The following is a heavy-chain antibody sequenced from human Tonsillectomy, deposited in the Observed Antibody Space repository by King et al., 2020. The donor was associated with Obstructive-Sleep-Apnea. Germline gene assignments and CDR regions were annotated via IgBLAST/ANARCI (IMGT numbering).Heavy chain of an antibody. Sequence: VQLVESGGGLVQPGGSLRLSCAASGFTVSSNYMSWVRQAPGKGLEWVSAIYSGGSTYYADSVKGRFTISRDNSKNTLYLQMNSLRADDTAVYYCARWGSSDSYFDYWGQRTLVTVSS. CDR1: GFTVSSNY. CDR2: IYSGGST. CDR3: ARWGSSDSYFDY. V-gene: IGHV3-66*01. J-gene: IGHJ4*02. D-gene: IGHD6-6*01.